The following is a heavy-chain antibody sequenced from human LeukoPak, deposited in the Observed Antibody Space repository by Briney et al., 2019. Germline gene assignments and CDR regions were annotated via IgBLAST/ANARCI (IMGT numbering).Heavy chain of an antibody. CDR2: IWYDGNSK. Sequence: GGSLRLSCAASGSTFSSYGMHWVRQAPGKGLEWVAVIWYDGNSKYYADSVKGRFTISRDNSRSTLYLQMNSLRADDSAMYYCTRPAGDYARGGFDIWGQGTLVTVSS. CDR3: TRPAGDYARGGFDI. J-gene: IGHJ3*02. V-gene: IGHV3-33*01. CDR1: GSTFSSYG. D-gene: IGHD4-17*01.